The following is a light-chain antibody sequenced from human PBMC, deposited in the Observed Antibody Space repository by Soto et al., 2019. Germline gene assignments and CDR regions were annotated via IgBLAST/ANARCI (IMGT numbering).Light chain of an antibody. Sequence: QSVLTQPPSVSGAPGQRVTISCTGSSSNIGAGYDVHWYQQLPGTAPKLLIHGNSNRPSGVPDRFSGSKSGTSASLAITGLQAEDEADYYCQSYDSSLSLYVFGTGTKLTVL. CDR3: QSYDSSLSLYV. V-gene: IGLV1-40*01. CDR1: SSNIGAGYD. J-gene: IGLJ1*01. CDR2: GNS.